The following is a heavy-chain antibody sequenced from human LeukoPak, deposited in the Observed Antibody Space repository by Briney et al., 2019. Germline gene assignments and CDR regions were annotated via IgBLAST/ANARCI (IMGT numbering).Heavy chain of an antibody. D-gene: IGHD7-27*01. CDR2: VDGSGTYT. Sequence: GGSLRLSCAVSGFSSKNDHINWVRQPPGKGLEWVSGVDGSGTYTSYGDSVRGRFTISRDTSEDTIYLQMNSLRAEDAAVYYCARFTWGCRGGCSWGRGTLVTVSS. V-gene: IGHV3-23*01. CDR3: ARFTWGCRGGCS. J-gene: IGHJ5*02. CDR1: GFSSKNDH.